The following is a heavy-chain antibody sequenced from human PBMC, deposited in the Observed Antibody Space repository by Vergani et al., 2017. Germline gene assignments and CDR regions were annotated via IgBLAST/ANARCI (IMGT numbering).Heavy chain of an antibody. CDR2: IWYDGSNK. CDR3: ATTGVILGGVNRGSYYYGMDV. D-gene: IGHD3-16*01. V-gene: IGHV3-33*01. Sequence: QVQLVESGGGVVQPGRSLRLSCAASGFTFSSYGMHWVRQAPGKGLEWVAVIWYDGSNKYYADSVKGRFTISRDNSKNTLYLQMNSLRAEDTAVYYCATTGVILGGVNRGSYYYGMDVWGQGTTVTVSS. J-gene: IGHJ6*02. CDR1: GFTFSSYG.